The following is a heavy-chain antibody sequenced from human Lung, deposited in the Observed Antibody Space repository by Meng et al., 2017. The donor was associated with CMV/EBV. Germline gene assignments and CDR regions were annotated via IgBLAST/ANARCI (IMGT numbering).Heavy chain of an antibody. CDR2: IKQDGSEK. V-gene: IGHV3-7*04. D-gene: IGHD2-2*01. J-gene: IGHJ6*02. CDR3: ARAIVVPAAPYYYYYGMDV. Sequence: GESLKISCAASGFTFSSYWMSWVRQAPGKGLEWVANIKQDGSEKYYVDSVKGRFTISRDNAKNSLYLQMNSLRAEDTAVYYCARAIVVPAAPYYYYYGMDVWGQWTTVTFSS. CDR1: GFTFSSYW.